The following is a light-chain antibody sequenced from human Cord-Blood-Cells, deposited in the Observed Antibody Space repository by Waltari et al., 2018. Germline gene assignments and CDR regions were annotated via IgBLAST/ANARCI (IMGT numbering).Light chain of an antibody. CDR3: CSYAGSSTWV. CDR1: SSDVGSYNL. CDR2: EGS. J-gene: IGLJ3*02. V-gene: IGLV2-23*01. Sequence: QSALTQPASVSGSPGQSITISCHGTSSDVGSYNLVSWYQQHPGKAPKLMIYEGSKRPSGVSNRFSCSKSGNTASLTISGLQAEDEADYYCCSYAGSSTWVFGGGTKLTVL.